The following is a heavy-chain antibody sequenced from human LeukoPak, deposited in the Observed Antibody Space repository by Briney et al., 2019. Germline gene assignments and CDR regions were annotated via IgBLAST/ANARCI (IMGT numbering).Heavy chain of an antibody. CDR3: AHLVVTIDWRSYFDY. D-gene: IGHD3-9*01. CDR2: IYYNADK. V-gene: IGHV2-5*01. CDR1: DFSLSTPGVG. J-gene: IGHJ4*02. Sequence: SGPTLVNPTQTLTLTCTFSDFSLSTPGVGVGWIRQPPGKALEWLAFIYYNADKRYSPSLRSRLTITRDTSKNQVVLAMTNMDPVDTATYYCAHLVVTIDWRSYFDYWGQGALVTVSS.